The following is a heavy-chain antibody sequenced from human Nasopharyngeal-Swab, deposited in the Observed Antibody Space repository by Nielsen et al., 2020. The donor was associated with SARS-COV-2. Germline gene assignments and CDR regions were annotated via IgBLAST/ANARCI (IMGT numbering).Heavy chain of an antibody. CDR1: GGSVSDYY. D-gene: IGHD3-3*01. V-gene: IGHV4-34*01. CDR3: TRGSLEWSNWFDP. J-gene: IGHJ5*02. CDR2: ISHTGST. Sequence: GSLRLSCGVFGGSVSDYYWSWIRQPPGKGLEWIGEISHTGSTNYNPSLKSRVTISADTSKNQFSLTLTSVTAADTAMYYCTRGSLEWSNWFDPWGQGSLVTVSS.